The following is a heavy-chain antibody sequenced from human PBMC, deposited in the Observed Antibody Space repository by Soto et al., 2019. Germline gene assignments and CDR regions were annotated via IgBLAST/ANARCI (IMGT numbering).Heavy chain of an antibody. Sequence: AQVKVSCKASEYTFTSYYMHWVRQAPGQGLEWMGIINPSGGSTSYAQKFQGRVTMTRDTSTSTVYMELSSLRSEDTAVYYCARDYTAAGTSGTSPTYYYYGMDVWGQGTTVTVS. CDR2: INPSGGST. V-gene: IGHV1-46*01. D-gene: IGHD6-13*01. J-gene: IGHJ6*02. CDR1: EYTFTSYY. CDR3: ARDYTAAGTSGTSPTYYYYGMDV.